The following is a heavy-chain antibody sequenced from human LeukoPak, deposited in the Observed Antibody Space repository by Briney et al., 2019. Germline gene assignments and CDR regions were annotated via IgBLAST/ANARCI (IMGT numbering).Heavy chain of an antibody. J-gene: IGHJ4*02. Sequence: GGSLRLSCAASGLTFSSYEMNWVRQAPGKGLEWISYISTSGSTASYADSVKGRFTISRDNAKNSLYLQMNSLRAEDTAVYYCARDTTRGFDSSGYSQDPFDYWGQGILVTVSS. CDR1: GLTFSSYE. CDR3: ARDTTRGFDSSGYSQDPFDY. V-gene: IGHV3-48*03. D-gene: IGHD3-22*01. CDR2: ISTSGSTA.